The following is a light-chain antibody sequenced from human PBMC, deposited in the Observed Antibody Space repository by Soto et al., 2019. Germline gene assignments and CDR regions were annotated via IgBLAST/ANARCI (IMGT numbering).Light chain of an antibody. CDR2: GAS. Sequence: EIVMTQSPATLSVSPGERATLSCRASQSVGSSLAWYQKKPGQAPRLLIYGASTRATGIPARFSGSGSGTAFSLTISSLQSEDFPVYYCQHYNNWWTFGQGTRVQIK. CDR1: QSVGSS. CDR3: QHYNNWWT. J-gene: IGKJ1*01. V-gene: IGKV3-15*01.